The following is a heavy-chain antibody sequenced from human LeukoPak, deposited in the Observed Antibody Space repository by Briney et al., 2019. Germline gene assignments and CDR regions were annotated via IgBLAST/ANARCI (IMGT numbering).Heavy chain of an antibody. J-gene: IGHJ4*02. CDR2: ISGSGGST. V-gene: IGHV3-23*01. CDR1: GFTFGSYA. CDR3: AKGGSGWYFDYFDY. D-gene: IGHD6-19*01. Sequence: GRSLRLSCAASGFTFGSYAMSWVRQAPGKGLEWVSAISGSGGSTYYADSVKGRFTISRDSSKNTLYLQMNSLRAEDTAVYYCAKGGSGWYFDYFDYWGQGTLVTVSS.